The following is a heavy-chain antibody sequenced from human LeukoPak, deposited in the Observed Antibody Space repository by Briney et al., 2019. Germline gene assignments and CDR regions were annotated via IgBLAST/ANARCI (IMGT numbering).Heavy chain of an antibody. CDR2: IKSKTDGGTT. D-gene: IGHD3-22*01. J-gene: IGHJ6*02. CDR1: GFTFSNAW. Sequence: GGSLRLSCAASGFTFSNAWMSWVRQAPGKGLEWVGRIKSKTDGGTTDYAAPVKGRFTISRDHSKNTLYLQMNSLKTEDTAVYYCTTVLGTMIVVVGYGMDVWGQGTTVTVSS. CDR3: TTVLGTMIVVVGYGMDV. V-gene: IGHV3-15*01.